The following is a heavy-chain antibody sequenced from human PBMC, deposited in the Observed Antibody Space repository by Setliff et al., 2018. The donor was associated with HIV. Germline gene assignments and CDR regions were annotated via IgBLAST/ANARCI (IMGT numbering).Heavy chain of an antibody. J-gene: IGHJ4*02. CDR2: VDPEDGET. Sequence: EASVKVSCKASGYTFTDYYMHWVQQAPGKGLEWMGRVDPEDGETIYAEKFQGRVTITADTSTDTAYMELSSLRSEDTAVYYCATPRGHYWGQGTLVTVSS. CDR3: ATPRGHY. V-gene: IGHV1-69-2*01. CDR1: GYTFTDYY.